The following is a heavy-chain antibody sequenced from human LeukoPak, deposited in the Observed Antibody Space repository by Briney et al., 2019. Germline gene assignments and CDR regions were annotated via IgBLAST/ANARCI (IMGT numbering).Heavy chain of an antibody. CDR2: INHSGST. D-gene: IGHD5-24*01. Sequence: SETLSLTCAVYGGSFSGYYWSWIRQPPGKGLEWIGEINHSGSTNYNPSLKSRVTISVDTSKNQFSLKLSSVTAADTAVYYCARAKRWLHQGNWFDLWGQGTLVTVSS. V-gene: IGHV4-34*01. CDR1: GGSFSGYY. CDR3: ARAKRWLHQGNWFDL. J-gene: IGHJ5*02.